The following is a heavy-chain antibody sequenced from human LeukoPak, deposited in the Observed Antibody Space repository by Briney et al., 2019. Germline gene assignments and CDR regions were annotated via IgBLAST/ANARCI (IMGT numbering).Heavy chain of an antibody. CDR2: IGGCGDNT. Sequence: GGSLRLSGAASGFTFSSYAMSWIRQAPGKGLDWVSAIGGCGDNTYYPDSVKGRFTISRDNSKNTLYLQMNSLRAEDTAIYYCAKPRAMTTGVGRYFDLWGRGTLVTVSS. D-gene: IGHD1-1*01. CDR3: AKPRAMTTGVGRYFDL. J-gene: IGHJ2*01. CDR1: GFTFSSYA. V-gene: IGHV3-23*01.